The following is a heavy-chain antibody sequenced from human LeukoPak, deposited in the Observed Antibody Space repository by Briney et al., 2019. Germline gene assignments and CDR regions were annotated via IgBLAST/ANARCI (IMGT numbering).Heavy chain of an antibody. CDR1: GDSISSSTYY. V-gene: IGHV4-39*07. CDR3: VRVPKSEVPAACSDP. Sequence: PSETLSLTCTVSGDSISSSTYYWGWIRQPPGKGLEWIGSIYYNGRTYYSPSLKSRVTISIDTSNQFSLRLDSMTAADTAVYYYVRVPKSEVPAACSDPWGKGTLVTVSS. D-gene: IGHD3-10*02. CDR2: IYYNGRT. J-gene: IGHJ5*02.